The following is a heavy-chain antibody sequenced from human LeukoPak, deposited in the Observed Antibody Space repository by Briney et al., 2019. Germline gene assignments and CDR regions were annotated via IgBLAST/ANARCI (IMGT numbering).Heavy chain of an antibody. D-gene: IGHD2-15*01. CDR2: IYYSGST. CDR1: GGSISSYY. Sequence: SETLSLTCTVSGGSISSYYWSWIRRPPGKGLEWIGYIYYSGSTNYNPSLKSRVTISVDTSKNQFSLKLSSVTAADTAVYYCARHSSCSGGSCYSWLHSYYCYYGMDVWGQGTTVTVSS. CDR3: ARHSSCSGGSCYSWLHSYYCYYGMDV. V-gene: IGHV4-59*08. J-gene: IGHJ6*02.